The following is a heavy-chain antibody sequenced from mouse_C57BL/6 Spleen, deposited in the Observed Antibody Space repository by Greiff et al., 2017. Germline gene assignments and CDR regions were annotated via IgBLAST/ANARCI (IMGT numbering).Heavy chain of an antibody. V-gene: IGHV1-15*01. CDR2: IDPETGGT. Sequence: QVQLQQSGAELVRPGASVTLSCKASGYTFTDYEMHWVKQTPVHGLEWIGAIDPETGGTAYNQKFKGKAILTADKSSSTAYMELRSLTSEDSAVYYLTRSPDYGSGYYFDYWGQGTTLTVSS. CDR3: TRSPDYGSGYYFDY. D-gene: IGHD1-1*01. CDR1: GYTFTDYE. J-gene: IGHJ2*01.